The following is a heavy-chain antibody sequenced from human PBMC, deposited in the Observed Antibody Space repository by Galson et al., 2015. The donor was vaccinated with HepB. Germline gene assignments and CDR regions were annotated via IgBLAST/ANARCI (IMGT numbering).Heavy chain of an antibody. V-gene: IGHV3-23*01. CDR1: GFTFSSYD. Sequence: SLRLSCAASGFTFSSYDMSWVRQAPGKGLEWVSAISGSGGSTYYADSVKGRFTISRDNSKNTLYLQMNSLRAEDTAVYYCAKGGSAWYDCMDFWGQGATVTVSS. D-gene: IGHD2-15*01. CDR2: ISGSGGST. J-gene: IGHJ6*02. CDR3: AKGGSAWYDCMDF.